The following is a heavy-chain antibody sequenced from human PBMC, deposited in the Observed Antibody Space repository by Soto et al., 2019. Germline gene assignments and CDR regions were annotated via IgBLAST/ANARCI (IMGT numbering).Heavy chain of an antibody. Sequence: SETLSLTCTVSGGSVSSGRYYWSWIRQPPGKGLEWIGYIYYSGLTNYSPSLKSRVAISIDTSKNQFPLILSSVTAADTAVYYCVRTPTSPRRFDSWGQGTLVTVSS. J-gene: IGHJ5*01. CDR2: IYYSGLT. CDR1: GGSVSSGRYY. D-gene: IGHD2-15*01. CDR3: VRTPTSPRRFDS. V-gene: IGHV4-61*01.